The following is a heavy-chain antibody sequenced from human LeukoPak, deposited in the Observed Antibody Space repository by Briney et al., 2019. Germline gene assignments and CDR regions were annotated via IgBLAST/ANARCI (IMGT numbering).Heavy chain of an antibody. CDR2: IKQDGSEK. D-gene: IGHD3-9*01. CDR3: ARGDVLRYFDWLLGTGAFDI. CDR1: GFTFSSYW. V-gene: IGHV3-7*01. Sequence: PGGSLRLSCAASGFTFSSYWMSWVRQAPGKGLEWVANIKQDGSEKYYVDSVKGRFTISRDNAKNSLYLQMNSLRAEDTAVYYCARGDVLRYFDWLLGTGAFDIWGQGTMVTVSS. J-gene: IGHJ3*02.